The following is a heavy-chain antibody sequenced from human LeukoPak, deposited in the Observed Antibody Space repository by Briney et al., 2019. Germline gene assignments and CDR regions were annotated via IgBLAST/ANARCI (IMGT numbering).Heavy chain of an antibody. Sequence: GGSLRLSCVVSGFTFSSYWMHWVRQAPGKGLVRVSRINNDGRSTIYADSVKGRFTISRDNAKSTLYLQMNSLRAEDTAVYYCTRGGSPPEALGDAFDMWGQGTMVTVSS. CDR1: GFTFSSYW. V-gene: IGHV3-74*01. J-gene: IGHJ3*02. CDR3: TRGGSPPEALGDAFDM. CDR2: INNDGRST. D-gene: IGHD1-26*01.